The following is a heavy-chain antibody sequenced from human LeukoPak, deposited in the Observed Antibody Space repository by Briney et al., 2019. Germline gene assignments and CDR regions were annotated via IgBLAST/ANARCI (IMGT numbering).Heavy chain of an antibody. V-gene: IGHV1-3*01. D-gene: IGHD3-9*01. CDR3: ARGITISSKDGMDV. CDR1: GYTFTSYA. CDR2: INAGNGNT. J-gene: IGHJ6*02. Sequence: ASVKVSCKASGYTFTSYAMHWVRQAPGQRLEWMGWINAGNGNTKYSQKFQGRVTITRDTSAGTAYMELSGLRSEDTAVYYCARGITISSKDGMDVWGQGTTVTVSS.